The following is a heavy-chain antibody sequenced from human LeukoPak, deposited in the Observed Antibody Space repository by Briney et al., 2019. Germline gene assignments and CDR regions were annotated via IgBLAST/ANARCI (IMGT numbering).Heavy chain of an antibody. CDR1: GFTFSSYW. J-gene: IGHJ6*02. V-gene: IGHV3-7*03. Sequence: PTGGSLRLSCAASGFTFSSYWMSWVRQAPGKGLEWVANIKQDGSEKCYVDSVKGRFTISRDNAKNSLHLQMNSLRAEDTAVYYCARGVAIRFLEWFDRPISYYGMDVWGQGTTVTVSS. CDR3: ARGVAIRFLEWFDRPISYYGMDV. CDR2: IKQDGSEK. D-gene: IGHD3-3*01.